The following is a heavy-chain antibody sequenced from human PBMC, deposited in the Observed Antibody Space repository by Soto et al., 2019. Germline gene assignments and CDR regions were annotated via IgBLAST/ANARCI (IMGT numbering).Heavy chain of an antibody. CDR2: IYYSGST. J-gene: IGHJ5*02. CDR1: GGSVSSGSYY. V-gene: IGHV4-61*01. Sequence: QVQLQESGPGLVKPSETLSLTCTVSGGSVSSGSYYWSWIRQPPGKGLEWIGYIYYSGSTNYNPPRKSRVTISVDTSKNQFSLKLSSVTAADTAVYYCAREGWYNNWFDPWGQGTLVTVSS. D-gene: IGHD1-1*01. CDR3: AREGWYNNWFDP.